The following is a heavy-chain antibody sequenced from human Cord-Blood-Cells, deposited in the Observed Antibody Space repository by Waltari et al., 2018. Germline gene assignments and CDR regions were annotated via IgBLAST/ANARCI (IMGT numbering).Heavy chain of an antibody. V-gene: IGHV4-4*07. J-gene: IGHJ3*02. CDR1: GGSISSYY. D-gene: IGHD2-2*01. CDR2: IYTSGRT. Sequence: QVQLQESGPGLVKPSETLSLTCTVSGGSISSYYWSWIRQPAGKGLEWIGRIYTSGRTHYNPSLKSRVTMAVDTSKNQFSLKLSSVTAADTAVYYCARVGIYCSSTSCYSRGAFDIWGQGTMVTVSS. CDR3: ARVGIYCSSTSCYSRGAFDI.